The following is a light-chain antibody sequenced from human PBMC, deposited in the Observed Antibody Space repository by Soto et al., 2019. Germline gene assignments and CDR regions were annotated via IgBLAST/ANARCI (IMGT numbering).Light chain of an antibody. CDR2: DAS. J-gene: IGKJ2*01. Sequence: DIQMTQSPSTLSASVGDRVIISCRASQSIQTWLAWYQQKPGKAPNLLIFDASDLASGVSSRFSGSGSGAEFTLTISSLQADDFATYYCQQYASDPYTFGRGTRLEIK. V-gene: IGKV1-5*01. CDR3: QQYASDPYT. CDR1: QSIQTW.